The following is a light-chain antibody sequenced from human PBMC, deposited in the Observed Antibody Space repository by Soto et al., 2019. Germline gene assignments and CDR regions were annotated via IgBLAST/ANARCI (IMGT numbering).Light chain of an antibody. V-gene: IGLV2-14*01. J-gene: IGLJ1*01. CDR2: EVT. CDR1: NGEIXSYNR. Sequence: QSLLTPPAPMSGSPGQSITISCTGTNGEIXSYNRVSCYQQPPGKAPNLIIYEVTDRPSGVYNRLPGSKSGNTDSLTIYGLQAEDEAEYYCSSYTNINTRACVFGTGTKV. CDR3: SSYTNINTRACV.